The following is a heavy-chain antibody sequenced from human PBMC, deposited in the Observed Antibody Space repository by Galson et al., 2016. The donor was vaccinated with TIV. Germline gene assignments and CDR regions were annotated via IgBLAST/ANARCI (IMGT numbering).Heavy chain of an antibody. D-gene: IGHD5-12*01. CDR1: GFTFSNYG. J-gene: IGHJ4*02. CDR2: ISYDANDL. CDR3: AKNYSYSGSLYFDY. V-gene: IGHV3-30*18. Sequence: SLRLSCAASGFTFSNYGMHWVRQAPGKGLEWVAVISYDANDLYYADSVKGRFTISRDNSQNTLYLQMSSLRAEDTAVYYCAKNYSYSGSLYFDYWGQGTLVTVSS.